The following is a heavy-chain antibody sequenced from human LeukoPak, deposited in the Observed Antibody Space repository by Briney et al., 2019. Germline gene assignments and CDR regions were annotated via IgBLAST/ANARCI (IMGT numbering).Heavy chain of an antibody. D-gene: IGHD3-16*01. V-gene: IGHV3-21*01. CDR3: ARDRGAYDYVWGSLVDAFDI. CDR1: GFTFSSYS. CDR2: ISSSSSYI. Sequence: GGSLRLSCAASGFTFSSYSMNWVRQAPGKGLEWVSSISSSSSYIYYADSVKGRFTISRDNAKNSLYLQMNSLRAEDTAVYYCARDRGAYDYVWGSLVDAFDIWGQGTMVTVSS. J-gene: IGHJ3*02.